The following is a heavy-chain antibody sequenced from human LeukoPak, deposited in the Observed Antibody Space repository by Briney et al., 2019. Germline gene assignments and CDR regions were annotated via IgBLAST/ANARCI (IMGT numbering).Heavy chain of an antibody. V-gene: IGHV1-69*04. Sequence: SVKVSCKASGYTFSSYAMNWVRQAPGQGLEWMGRIIPILGIANYAQKFQGRVTITADKSTSTAYMELSSLRSEDTAVYYCARGGWVTPFDYWGQGTLVTVSS. CDR3: ARGGWVTPFDY. CDR1: GYTFSSYA. J-gene: IGHJ4*02. D-gene: IGHD5-18*01. CDR2: IIPILGIA.